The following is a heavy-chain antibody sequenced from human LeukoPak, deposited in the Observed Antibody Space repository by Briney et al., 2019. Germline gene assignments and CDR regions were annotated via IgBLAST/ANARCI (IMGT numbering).Heavy chain of an antibody. CDR1: GYTFTGYC. V-gene: IGHV1-2*06. Sequence: GASVKVSCKASGYTFTGYCMHWVRQAPGQGLEWMGRINPNSGGTNYAQKFQGRVTMTRDTSISTAYMELSRLRSDDTAVYYCARDLDPEWFQYQLPTQHLLLYGMDVWGQGTTVTVSS. J-gene: IGHJ6*02. D-gene: IGHD2-2*01. CDR3: ARDLDPEWFQYQLPTQHLLLYGMDV. CDR2: INPNSGGT.